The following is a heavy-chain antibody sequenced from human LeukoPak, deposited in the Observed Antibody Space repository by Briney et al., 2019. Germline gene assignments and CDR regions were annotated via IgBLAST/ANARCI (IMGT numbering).Heavy chain of an antibody. V-gene: IGHV4-31*03. CDR3: ARDGDYYGSGSYYYGMDV. CDR1: GGSISSGGYY. Sequence: PAQTLSLTCTVSGGSISSGGYYWSCIRQHPGKGLEWTGYIYYSGSTYYNPSLKSRVTISVDTSKNQFSLKLSSVTAADTAVYYCARDGDYYGSGSYYYGMDVWGKGTTVTVSS. J-gene: IGHJ6*04. CDR2: IYYSGST. D-gene: IGHD3-10*01.